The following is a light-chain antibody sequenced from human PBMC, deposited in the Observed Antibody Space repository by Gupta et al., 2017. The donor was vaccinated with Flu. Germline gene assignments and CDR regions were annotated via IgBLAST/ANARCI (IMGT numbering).Light chain of an antibody. J-gene: IGLJ3*02. Sequence: QTVVPQEPSVSVSPGGTVILTCASSTGAVTSDNYANWFQQKPGQVPRTLIYSTYSRQSWTPARFSGSLLWGKAALTLAGVQPEDEAEYYCLLCNDDSWVFGGGTKLTVL. CDR2: STY. V-gene: IGLV7-43*01. CDR3: LLCNDDSWV. CDR1: TGAVTSDNY.